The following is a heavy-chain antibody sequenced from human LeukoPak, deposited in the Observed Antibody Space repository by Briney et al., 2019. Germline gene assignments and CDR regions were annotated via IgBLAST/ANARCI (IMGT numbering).Heavy chain of an antibody. D-gene: IGHD6-13*01. CDR1: GFTFSSYW. Sequence: GGSLRLSCAASGFTFSSYWMHWVRQAPGKGLEWVSAISGSGGSTYYADSVKGRFTISRDNSKNTLYLQMNSLRAEDTAVYYCVKDRSDNSSWYLGDYWGQGTLVAVSS. V-gene: IGHV3-23*01. CDR3: VKDRSDNSSWYLGDY. CDR2: ISGSGGST. J-gene: IGHJ4*02.